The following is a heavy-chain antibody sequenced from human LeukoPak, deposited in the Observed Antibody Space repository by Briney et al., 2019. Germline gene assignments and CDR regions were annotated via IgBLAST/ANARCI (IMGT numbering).Heavy chain of an antibody. CDR3: ARDPGRQYSSIADV. V-gene: IGHV3-23*01. J-gene: IGHJ6*02. CDR1: GFTFSSYS. CDR2: ISGSGGST. D-gene: IGHD6-19*01. Sequence: PGGSLRLSCAASGFTFSSYSMNWVRQAPGKGLEWVSAISGSGGSTYYADSVKGRFTISRDNSKNTLYLQMNSLRAEDTAVYYCARDPGRQYSSIADVWGQGTTVTVSS.